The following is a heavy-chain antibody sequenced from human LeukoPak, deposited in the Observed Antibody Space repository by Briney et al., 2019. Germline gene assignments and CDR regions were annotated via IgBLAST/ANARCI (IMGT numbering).Heavy chain of an antibody. D-gene: IGHD5-12*01. CDR2: INHSGST. V-gene: IGHV4-34*01. J-gene: IGHJ4*02. Sequence: ASETLSLTCAVYGGSFSGYYWSWIRQPPGKGLEWIGEINHSGSTNYNPSLRSRVTISVETSKNQFSLRLSSVTAADTAVYYCARATTDGGYVYWGQGTLVTVSS. CDR1: GGSFSGYY. CDR3: ARATTDGGYVY.